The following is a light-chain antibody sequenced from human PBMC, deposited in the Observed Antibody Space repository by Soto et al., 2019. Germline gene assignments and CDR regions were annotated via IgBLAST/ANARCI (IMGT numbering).Light chain of an antibody. Sequence: QSVLTQPPSASGSPGQSVTISCIGTSSDVGDYDYVSWYQQHPGKAPKLIIYEVSKRPSGVPDRFSGSKSGNTASLTVSGLQAEDEAEYYCTSYAGSNNFCVFGTGTKLTVL. CDR2: EVS. CDR1: SSDVGDYDY. CDR3: TSYAGSNNFCV. V-gene: IGLV2-8*01. J-gene: IGLJ1*01.